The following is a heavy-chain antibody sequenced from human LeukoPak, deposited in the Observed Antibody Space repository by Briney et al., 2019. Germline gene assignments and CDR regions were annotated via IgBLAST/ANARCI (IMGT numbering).Heavy chain of an antibody. Sequence: GGSLRLSCAASGFTFSNAWMSWVRQAPGKGLEWVGRIKSKTDGGTTDYAAPVKGRFTISRDDSKNTLYLQMNSLKTEDTAVYCCTTDPLMTTVTTNWFDPWGQGTLVTVSS. CDR1: GFTFSNAW. CDR3: TTDPLMTTVTTNWFDP. D-gene: IGHD4-17*01. CDR2: IKSKTDGGTT. J-gene: IGHJ5*02. V-gene: IGHV3-15*01.